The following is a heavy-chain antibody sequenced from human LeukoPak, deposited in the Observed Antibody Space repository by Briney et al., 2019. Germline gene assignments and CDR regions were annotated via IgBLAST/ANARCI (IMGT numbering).Heavy chain of an antibody. CDR2: VSGSGDFT. V-gene: IGHV3-23*01. CDR1: GFTFKSYA. D-gene: IGHD2-15*01. Sequence: GGSLRLSCEGSGFTFKSYAMSWVRQAPGKGLEWVSGVSGSGDFTDYADSVKGRFTISRDNPKNTLFLQMSSLRVEDTAIYYCAKERYCSGGSCCASHDLHWGQGTLVTVSS. J-gene: IGHJ1*01. CDR3: AKERYCSGGSCCASHDLH.